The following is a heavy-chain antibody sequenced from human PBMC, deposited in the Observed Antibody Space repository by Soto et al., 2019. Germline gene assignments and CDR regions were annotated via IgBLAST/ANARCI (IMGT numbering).Heavy chain of an antibody. D-gene: IGHD4-17*01. CDR3: ARTRPYYGDYYFDY. J-gene: IGHJ4*02. CDR1: GGSISSYY. Sequence: SETLSLTCTVSGGSISSYYWIWIRQPPGKGLEWIGYIYYSGSTNYNPSLKSRVTISVDTSKNQFSLKLSSVTAADTAVYYCARTRPYYGDYYFDYWGQGTLVTVSS. V-gene: IGHV4-59*01. CDR2: IYYSGST.